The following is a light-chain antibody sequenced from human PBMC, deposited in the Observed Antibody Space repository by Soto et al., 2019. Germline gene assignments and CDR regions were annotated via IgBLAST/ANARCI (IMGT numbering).Light chain of an antibody. CDR2: DDS. CDR1: QSISSW. V-gene: IGKV1-5*01. CDR3: QQYKSDYT. Sequence: DVQMTQSPSTLAASVGDSVTITCRASQSISSWLAWYQQKPGKAPKILIYDDSSLESGAPSRFSGSASGTEFTLTNNSLQLDYFATYCCQQYKSDYTFGPGTKLEIK. J-gene: IGKJ2*01.